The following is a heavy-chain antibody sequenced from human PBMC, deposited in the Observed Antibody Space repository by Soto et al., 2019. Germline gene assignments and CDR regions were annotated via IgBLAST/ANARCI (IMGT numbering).Heavy chain of an antibody. CDR3: ARSYYYDSSGYSPVAAFDI. J-gene: IGHJ3*02. CDR2: IIPILGIA. V-gene: IGHV1-69*02. Sequence: GAPVKVSCKASGGTFSSYTISWVRQAPGQGLEWMGRIIPILGIANYAQKFQGRVTITADKSTSTAYMELSSLRSEDTAVYYCARSYYYDSSGYSPVAAFDIWGQGTMVTVSS. CDR1: GGTFSSYT. D-gene: IGHD3-22*01.